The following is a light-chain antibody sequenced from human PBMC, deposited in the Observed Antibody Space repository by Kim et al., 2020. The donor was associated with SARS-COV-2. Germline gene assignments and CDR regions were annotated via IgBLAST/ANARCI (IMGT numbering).Light chain of an antibody. V-gene: IGLV3-1*01. Sequence: SNELTQPPSVSVSPGQTASITCSGDKLGNNYVCWYQQKPGQSPVLVIYQDNKRPSGIPERFSGSNSGNTASLTISGTQAMDEADYYCQAWDSNTFGGGTQLTVL. CDR2: QDN. CDR3: QAWDSNT. CDR1: KLGNNY. J-gene: IGLJ2*01.